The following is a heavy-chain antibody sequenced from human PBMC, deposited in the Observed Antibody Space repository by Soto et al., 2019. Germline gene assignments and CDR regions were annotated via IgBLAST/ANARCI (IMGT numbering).Heavy chain of an antibody. CDR3: TRANWYSEY. D-gene: IGHD7-27*01. J-gene: IGHJ4*02. CDR1: GGSISNHY. Sequence: QVQLQESGPGLVKPSETLSLTCTVSGGSISNHYLSWIRQPPGKGLEWIGYIYYNGNTNYNPPLKSRVTMSVDTSKKQISLKLSSVTAADTDGYYCTRANWYSEYWGQGTLVTVSS. V-gene: IGHV4-59*11. CDR2: IYYNGNT.